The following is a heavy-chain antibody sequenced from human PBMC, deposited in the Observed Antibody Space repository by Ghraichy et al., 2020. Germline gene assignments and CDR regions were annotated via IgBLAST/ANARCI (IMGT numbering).Heavy chain of an antibody. D-gene: IGHD4-23*01. V-gene: IGHV1-18*04. CDR3: ARALGNNGWFDY. CDR1: GYTFTNDG. Sequence: ASVKVSCEASGYTFTNDGLTWVRQAPGQRPEWMGWIRTYNGDTKYAQKFQGRVTMTTDTSTRTVYMELRSLRSDDTAVYYCARALGNNGWFDYWGQGTLVIVSS. CDR2: IRTYNGDT. J-gene: IGHJ5*01.